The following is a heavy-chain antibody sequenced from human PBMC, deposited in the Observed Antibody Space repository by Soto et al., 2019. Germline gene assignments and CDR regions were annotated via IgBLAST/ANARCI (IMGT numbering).Heavy chain of an antibody. D-gene: IGHD6-19*01. CDR2: IYYSGST. CDR1: GGSISSYY. V-gene: IGHV4-59*01. J-gene: IGHJ4*02. Sequence: PSETLSLTCTVSGGSISSYYWSWIRQPPGKGLEWIGYIYYSGSTNYNPSLKSRVTISVDTSKNQFSLKLSSVTAADTAVYYCARDLENSSGWYRHFDYWGQGTLVTVSS. CDR3: ARDLENSSGWYRHFDY.